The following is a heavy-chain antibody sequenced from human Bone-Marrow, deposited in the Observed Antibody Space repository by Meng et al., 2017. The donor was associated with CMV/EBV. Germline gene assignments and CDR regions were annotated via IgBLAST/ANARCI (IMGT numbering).Heavy chain of an antibody. CDR2: INHSGST. CDR1: GGSFSGYY. J-gene: IGHJ4*02. V-gene: IGHV4-34*01. CDR3: ARAGPRFWSGYSYFDY. D-gene: IGHD3-3*01. Sequence: SETLSLTCAVYGGSFSGYYWSWIRQPPGKGLEWIGEINHSGSTNYNPSLKSRVTISVDTSKNQFSLKLSSVTAADTAVYYCARAGPRFWSGYSYFDYWGQGTRVTVSS.